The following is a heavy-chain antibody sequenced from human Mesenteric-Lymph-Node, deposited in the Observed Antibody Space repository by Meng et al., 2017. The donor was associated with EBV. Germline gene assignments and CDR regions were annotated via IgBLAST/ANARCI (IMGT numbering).Heavy chain of an antibody. V-gene: IGHV7-4-1*02. J-gene: IGHJ4*02. CDR2: INTNTGNP. CDR3: ARGLGGHSL. CDR1: GYTFNIYT. Sequence: QGHLVKAGFELKKAGASVKVSGKASGYTFNIYTMNWVRQAPGQGLEWVGWINTNTGNPTYAQGFTGRFVFSLDASVSTAFLEISSLKAEDTAVYYCARGLGGHSLWGQGTLVTVSS. D-gene: IGHD4-23*01.